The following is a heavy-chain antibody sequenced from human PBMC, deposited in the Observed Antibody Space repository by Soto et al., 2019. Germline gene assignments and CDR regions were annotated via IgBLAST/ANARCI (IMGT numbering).Heavy chain of an antibody. D-gene: IGHD3-3*01. Sequence: QVQLQESGPGLVKPSQTLSLTCTVSGGSISSGGYYWSWIRQHPGKGLEWIGYIYYSGSTYYNPSLKSRVTISVDTSKNQFSLKLSSVTAADTAVYYCAREDSTYYDFWSGPEDVWGQGTTVTVSS. CDR1: GGSISSGGYY. CDR3: AREDSTYYDFWSGPEDV. V-gene: IGHV4-31*03. J-gene: IGHJ6*02. CDR2: IYYSGST.